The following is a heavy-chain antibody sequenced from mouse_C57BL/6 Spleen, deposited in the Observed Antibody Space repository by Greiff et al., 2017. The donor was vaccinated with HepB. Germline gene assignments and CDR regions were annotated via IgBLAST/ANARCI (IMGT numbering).Heavy chain of an antibody. Sequence: EVKLLESGGGLVQSGRSLRLSCAPSGFTFSDFYMGWVRQAPGKGLEWIAASRNKANDSTNEYNASVKGRFIIPRDTSQSILYLQMHALRAEDTAVYYCARNESLAMDYWGQGTTVTVSS. CDR2: SRNKANDSTN. CDR1: GFTFSDFY. J-gene: IGHJ4*01. CDR3: ARNESLAMDY. V-gene: IGHV7-1*01.